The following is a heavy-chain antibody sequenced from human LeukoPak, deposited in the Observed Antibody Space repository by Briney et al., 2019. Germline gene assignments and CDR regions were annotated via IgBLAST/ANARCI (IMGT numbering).Heavy chain of an antibody. CDR1: GFTVSSNY. J-gene: IGHJ4*02. D-gene: IGHD3-10*01. Sequence: GGSLRLSCAASGFTVSSNYMSWVRQAPGKGLEWVSGIYSGGATYYADSVKGRFTISRDNSKNTLYLQMNSLRAEDTAVYYCARDISGIPGYWGQGTLVTVSS. V-gene: IGHV3-53*01. CDR3: ARDISGIPGY. CDR2: IYSGGAT.